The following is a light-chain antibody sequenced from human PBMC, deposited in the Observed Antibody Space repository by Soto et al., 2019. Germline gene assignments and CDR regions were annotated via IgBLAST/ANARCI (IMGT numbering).Light chain of an antibody. Sequence: QSVLTQPPSVSGAPGQRVTISCTGSSSNIGAGYDVHWYQQLPGTAPKLLIYGNSNRPSGVPDRFSGSKSGTSASLAITGLQAEDEADYYCQSYDSSLSGSMFGRGTKVTVL. J-gene: IGLJ3*02. CDR2: GNS. V-gene: IGLV1-40*01. CDR3: QSYDSSLSGSM. CDR1: SSNIGAGYD.